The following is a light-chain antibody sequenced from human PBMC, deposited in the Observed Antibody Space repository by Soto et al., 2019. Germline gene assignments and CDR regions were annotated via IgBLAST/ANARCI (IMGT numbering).Light chain of an antibody. Sequence: DIVMTQSPLSLPVTPGEPASISCRSSQSLLHSNGYNYLDWYLQKTGQSPQLLIYLGCNRASGVPDRFSGSGSGTDFTLKISRVEAEDVGVYYCMQALQTPLTFGQGTKVEIK. J-gene: IGKJ1*01. CDR2: LGC. CDR1: QSLLHSNGYNY. CDR3: MQALQTPLT. V-gene: IGKV2-28*01.